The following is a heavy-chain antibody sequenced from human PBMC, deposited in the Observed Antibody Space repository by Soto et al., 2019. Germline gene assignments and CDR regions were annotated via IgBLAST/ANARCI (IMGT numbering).Heavy chain of an antibody. CDR1: GLTFTKHA. V-gene: IGHV3-23*01. D-gene: IGHD3-22*01. J-gene: IGHJ6*02. CDR2: MSGSGGSI. CDR3: AMETVSEYYYLPYYGMDV. Sequence: HPGGSLRLSCAASGLTFTKHAMSWVRQASGKGLEWVSGMSGSGGSIYYADSVKGRFTISRDNSKNTLHLQMDSLRAEDTAVYYCAMETVSEYYYLPYYGMDVWGQGTTVTVSS.